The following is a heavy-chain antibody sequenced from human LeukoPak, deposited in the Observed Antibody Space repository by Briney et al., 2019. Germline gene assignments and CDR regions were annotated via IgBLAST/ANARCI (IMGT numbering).Heavy chain of an antibody. CDR2: IYYSGTT. CDR3: AREGSAFDI. J-gene: IGHJ3*02. Sequence: SETLSLTCTVSGGLISISTYYWGWIRQPPGKGLEWIGSIYYSGTTHYNPSLKSRVTIAVDTSKNQFSLKLISVTAADTAVYYCAREGSAFDIWGQGTMVTVSS. V-gene: IGHV4-39*07. CDR1: GGLISISTYY.